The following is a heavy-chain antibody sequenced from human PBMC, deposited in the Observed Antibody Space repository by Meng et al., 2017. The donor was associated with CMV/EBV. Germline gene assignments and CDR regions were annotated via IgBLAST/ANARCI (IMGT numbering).Heavy chain of an antibody. J-gene: IGHJ6*02. CDR1: GFTFSSYG. V-gene: IGHV3-30*02. CDR2: IRYDGSNK. Sequence: GESLKISCAASGFTFSSYGMHRVRQAPGKGLEWVAFIRYDGSNKYYADSVKGRFTISRDNSKNTLYLQMNSLRAEDTAVYYCAKARIVVVPAAHLYGMDVWGQGTTVTVSS. D-gene: IGHD2-2*01. CDR3: AKARIVVVPAAHLYGMDV.